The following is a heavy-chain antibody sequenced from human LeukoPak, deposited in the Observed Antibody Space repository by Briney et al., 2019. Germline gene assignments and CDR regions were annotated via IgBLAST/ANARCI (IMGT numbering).Heavy chain of an antibody. V-gene: IGHV3-23*01. D-gene: IGHD2-2*01. CDR2: ISGSGGST. Sequence: GGSLRLSCAASGFTFSSYAMSWVRQAPGKGLEWVSAISGSGGSTYYAYSVKGRFTISRDNSKNTLYLQMNSLRAEDTAVYYCAILPRRGYCSSTSCYAVDYWGQGTLVTVSS. CDR3: AILPRRGYCSSTSCYAVDY. CDR1: GFTFSSYA. J-gene: IGHJ4*02.